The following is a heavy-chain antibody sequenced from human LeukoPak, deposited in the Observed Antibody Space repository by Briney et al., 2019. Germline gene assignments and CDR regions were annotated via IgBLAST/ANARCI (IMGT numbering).Heavy chain of an antibody. CDR2: ITPSGST. Sequence: SETLSLTCAVYGESFSGYYWSWIRQPPGKGLEWRGEITPSGSTNYNPSLKTRVSISVDTSKHQFSLKLSSVTAADTAVYYCARAHGDYRYYYYYYGMDVWGQGTTVTVSS. CDR3: ARAHGDYRYYYYYYGMDV. CDR1: GESFSGYY. J-gene: IGHJ6*02. D-gene: IGHD4-17*01. V-gene: IGHV4-34*01.